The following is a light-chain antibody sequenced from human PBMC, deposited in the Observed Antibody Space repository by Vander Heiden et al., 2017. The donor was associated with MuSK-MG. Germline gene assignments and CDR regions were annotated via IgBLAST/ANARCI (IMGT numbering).Light chain of an antibody. CDR1: QSVSSSY. J-gene: IGKJ2*01. V-gene: IGKV3-20*01. Sequence: EIVLTQSPGTLSLSPGERATLSCRASQSVSSSYLAWYQQKPGQAPRLLIYGASSRATGIPDRFSGSGSGTDFTLTISRLEPEDFAVYYCQQYCSSHPYTVGQVIQLEIK. CDR2: GAS. CDR3: QQYCSSHPYT.